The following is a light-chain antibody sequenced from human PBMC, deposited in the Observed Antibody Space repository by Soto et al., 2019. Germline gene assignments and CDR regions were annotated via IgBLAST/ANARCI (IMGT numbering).Light chain of an antibody. J-gene: IGLJ1*01. CDR1: SSDVGGSNY. V-gene: IGLV2-8*01. CDR3: SSYAGSLYV. CDR2: EVN. Sequence: QSVLTQPPSASGSPGQSVTISCTGTSSDVGGSNYVSWYQQHPGKAPKLIIYEVNKRPSGVPDRFSGSKSANTASLTVSGLQADDEADYYCSSYAGSLYVFGTGTKLTVL.